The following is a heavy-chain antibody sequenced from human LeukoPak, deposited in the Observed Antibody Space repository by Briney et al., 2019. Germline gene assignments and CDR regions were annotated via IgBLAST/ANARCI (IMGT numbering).Heavy chain of an antibody. CDR2: IYYSGST. J-gene: IGHJ5*02. CDR3: AREVGLT. D-gene: IGHD3-16*01. Sequence: SETLSLTCTVSGGSISSSSYYWGWIRQPPGKGLEWIGSIYYSGSTYYNPSLKSRVTISVDTSKNQFSLKLSSVTAADTAVYYCAREVGLTWGQGTLVTVSS. CDR1: GGSISSSSYY. V-gene: IGHV4-39*07.